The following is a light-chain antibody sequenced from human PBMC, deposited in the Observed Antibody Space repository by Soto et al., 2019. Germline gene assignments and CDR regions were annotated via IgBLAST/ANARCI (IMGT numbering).Light chain of an antibody. Sequence: DIQMTQSPSTLSASVGDRFTITCRARQSISIWLAWYQQKPGKAPKLLIYDASILESGVPSRFSGSGSGTEFTLTISSLQPDDFATYYCQQYNSYWTFGQGTKVDIK. CDR3: QQYNSYWT. V-gene: IGKV1-5*01. CDR2: DAS. J-gene: IGKJ1*01. CDR1: QSISIW.